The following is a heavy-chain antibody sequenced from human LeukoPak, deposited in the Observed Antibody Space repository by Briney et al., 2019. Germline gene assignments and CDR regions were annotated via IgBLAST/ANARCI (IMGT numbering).Heavy chain of an antibody. V-gene: IGHV5-51*01. CDR2: IYPDDSDT. Sequence: GESLKISCKNSGYRFNNYWIGWVRQMPGKGLEWMGIIYPDDSDTRYSPSFQGQVTISADKSISTAYLQWSSLRASNTAMYYCARHKAERGSSGYDWGAFDVWGQGTMVTVSS. CDR1: GYRFNNYW. J-gene: IGHJ3*01. D-gene: IGHD5-12*01. CDR3: ARHKAERGSSGYDWGAFDV.